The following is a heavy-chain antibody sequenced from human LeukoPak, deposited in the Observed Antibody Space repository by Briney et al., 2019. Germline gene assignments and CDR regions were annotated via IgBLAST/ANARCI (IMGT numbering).Heavy chain of an antibody. Sequence: PSETLSLTCTVSGGSISSSSYYWGWIRRPPGKGLEWIGSIYYSGSTYYNPSLKSRVTISVDTSKNQFSLKLSSVTAADTAVYYCAREVEGYGMDVWGQGTTVTVSS. CDR3: AREVEGYGMDV. V-gene: IGHV4-39*07. CDR1: GGSISSSSYY. D-gene: IGHD5-24*01. J-gene: IGHJ6*02. CDR2: IYYSGST.